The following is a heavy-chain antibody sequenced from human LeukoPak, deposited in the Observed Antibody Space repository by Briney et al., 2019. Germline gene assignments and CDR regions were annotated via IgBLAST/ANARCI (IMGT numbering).Heavy chain of an antibody. V-gene: IGHV3-23*01. CDR1: GFTFSSYA. CDR2: ITSGGNT. CDR3: AKGGGPYHLPTDY. J-gene: IGHJ4*02. D-gene: IGHD2-2*01. Sequence: GGSLRLSCAASGFTFSSYAMNWVRQAPGKGLEWVSAITSGGNTYYADSVKGRFTISRGSSKNTLYLQMNSLRSEDTAVYYCAKGGGPYHLPTDYWGQGTLVTVSS.